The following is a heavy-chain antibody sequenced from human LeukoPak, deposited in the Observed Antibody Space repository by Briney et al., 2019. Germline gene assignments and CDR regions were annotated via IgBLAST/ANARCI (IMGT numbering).Heavy chain of an antibody. CDR3: ARDLPATPHENDY. D-gene: IGHD2-2*01. CDR2: INQDGSEK. V-gene: IGHV3-7*01. CDR1: GFTFSSYW. Sequence: GGSLRLSCAASGFTFSSYWMSWVRQAPGKGLQWVANINQDGSEKYYVDSVKGRFTISRDNAKNSLYLQMNSLRAEDTAVYYCARDLPATPHENDYWGQGTLVTVSS. J-gene: IGHJ4*02.